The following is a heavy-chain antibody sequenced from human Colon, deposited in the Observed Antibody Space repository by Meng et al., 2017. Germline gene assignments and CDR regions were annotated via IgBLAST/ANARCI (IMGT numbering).Heavy chain of an antibody. Sequence: GQLQGSGPGLVKPSQTLSLTCTVSGDSISSGNHYWSWSRQHPGKGLEWIGYFYFSGNTYYNPSLKSRVTISVDTSKNQFSLNLRSVTAADTAVYYCARYYYDSSGVTYFDPWGQGTLVTVSS. D-gene: IGHD3-22*01. CDR3: ARYYYDSSGVTYFDP. V-gene: IGHV4-31*03. CDR2: FYFSGNT. CDR1: GDSISSGNHY. J-gene: IGHJ5*02.